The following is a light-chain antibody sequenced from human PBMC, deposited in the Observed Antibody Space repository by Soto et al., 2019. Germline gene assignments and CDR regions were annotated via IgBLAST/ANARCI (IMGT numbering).Light chain of an antibody. CDR3: QQYGSSPRIT. Sequence: IVMNQSPSTLSVSPGERATLSCSASQSVSSNLAWYQQKPGQAPRLLIYGASSRATGIPDRFSGSGSGTDFTLTISRLEPEDFAVYYCQQYGSSPRITFGQGTRLEI. CDR1: QSVSSN. CDR2: GAS. V-gene: IGKV3-20*01. J-gene: IGKJ5*01.